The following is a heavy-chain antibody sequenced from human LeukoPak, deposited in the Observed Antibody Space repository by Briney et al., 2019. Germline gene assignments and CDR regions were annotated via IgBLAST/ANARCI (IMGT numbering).Heavy chain of an antibody. J-gene: IGHJ5*02. CDR2: IIPIFGTA. CDR3: ARDRVDYYDSSGYPENWFDP. Sequence: ASVKVSCKASGGTFSSYAISWARQAPGQGLEWMGGIIPIFGTANYAQKFQGRVTITADESTSTAYMELSSLRSEDTAVYYCARDRVDYYDSSGYPENWFDPWGQGTLVTVSS. D-gene: IGHD3-22*01. V-gene: IGHV1-69*13. CDR1: GGTFSSYA.